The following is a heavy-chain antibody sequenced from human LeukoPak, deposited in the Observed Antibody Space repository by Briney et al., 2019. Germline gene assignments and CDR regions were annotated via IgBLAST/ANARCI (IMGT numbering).Heavy chain of an antibody. D-gene: IGHD5-18*01. Sequence: GGSLRLSCAASGFTFSSYGMHWVRQAPGKGLEWVAIIWYDGSNKYYADSVKGRFTISRGNSKNTLYLQMNSPRAEDTAVYSCARGLGYSYGYGIDYWGQGTLVTVSS. J-gene: IGHJ4*02. CDR1: GFTFSSYG. V-gene: IGHV3-33*01. CDR3: ARGLGYSYGYGIDY. CDR2: IWYDGSNK.